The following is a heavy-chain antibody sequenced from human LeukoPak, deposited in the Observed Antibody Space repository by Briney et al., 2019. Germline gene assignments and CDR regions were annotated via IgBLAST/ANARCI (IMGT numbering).Heavy chain of an antibody. CDR1: GFTFSSYW. CDR2: IKQDGSEK. CDR3: ARGPRRVGYCSSTSCYPDFLLGYYMDV. Sequence: PGGSLRLSCAASGFTFSSYWMSWVRQAPGKGLEWVANIKQDGSEKYYVDSVKGRFTISRDNAKNSLYLQMNSLRAEDTAVYYCARGPRRVGYCSSTSCYPDFLLGYYMDVWGKGTTVTVSS. V-gene: IGHV3-7*01. J-gene: IGHJ6*03. D-gene: IGHD2-2*01.